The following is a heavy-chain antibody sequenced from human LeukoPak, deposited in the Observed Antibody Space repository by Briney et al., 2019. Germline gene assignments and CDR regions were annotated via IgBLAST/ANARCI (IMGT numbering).Heavy chain of an antibody. CDR2: ISGSGGST. Sequence: GGSLRLSYAASGFTFSSYAMSWVRQAPGKGLEWVSAISGSGGSTYYADSVKGRFTISRDNSKNTLYLQMNSLRAEDTAVYYCAKDRWYYYDSMGVDYWGQGTLVTVSS. J-gene: IGHJ4*02. V-gene: IGHV3-23*01. CDR1: GFTFSSYA. D-gene: IGHD3-22*01. CDR3: AKDRWYYYDSMGVDY.